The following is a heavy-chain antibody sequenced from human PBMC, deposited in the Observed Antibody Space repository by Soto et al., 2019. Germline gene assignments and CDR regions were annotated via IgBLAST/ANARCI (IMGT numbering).Heavy chain of an antibody. CDR3: ARGVAARPPYYFDY. D-gene: IGHD6-6*01. CDR1: GASIYNGGYF. CDR2: IYYSGST. V-gene: IGHV4-30-4*01. Sequence: SETLSLTCSVSGASIYNGGYFWSWIRQSPGKGLEWIGYIYYSGSTYYNPSLKSRVTISVDTSKNQFSLKLSSVTAADTAVYYCARGVAARPPYYFDYWGQGTLVTVSS. J-gene: IGHJ4*02.